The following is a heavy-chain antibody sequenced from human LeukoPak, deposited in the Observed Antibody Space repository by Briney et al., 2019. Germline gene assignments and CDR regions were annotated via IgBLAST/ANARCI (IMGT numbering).Heavy chain of an antibody. Sequence: GEFLEISCKGSGYSFTSYWIGWVRQMPGKGLEWMGIIYPGDSDTRYSPSFQGQVTISADKSISTAYLQWSSLKASATAMYYCARLMDRVSIDYWGQGPLVTVSS. J-gene: IGHJ4*02. D-gene: IGHD3-10*01. CDR2: IYPGDSDT. CDR3: ARLMDRVSIDY. CDR1: GYSFTSYW. V-gene: IGHV5-51*01.